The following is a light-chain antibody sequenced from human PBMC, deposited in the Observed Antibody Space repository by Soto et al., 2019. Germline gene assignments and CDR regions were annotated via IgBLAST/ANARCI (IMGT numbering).Light chain of an antibody. V-gene: IGLV2-14*01. CDR3: SSYTSSSTSV. Sequence: QSALTQPASVSGSPGQSITISCTGTSSDVGGYNYVSWYQQHPGKAPKLMIYEVSNRSSGVSNRFSGSKSGNTASLTISGVQAEDEADYYCSSYTSSSTSVVGTGTKLTVL. CDR1: SSDVGGYNY. J-gene: IGLJ1*01. CDR2: EVS.